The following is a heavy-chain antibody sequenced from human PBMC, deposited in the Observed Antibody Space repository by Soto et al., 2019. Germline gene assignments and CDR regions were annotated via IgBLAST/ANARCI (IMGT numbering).Heavy chain of an antibody. CDR2: INHSGTT. V-gene: IGHV4-34*01. CDR3: ASPSRFDSSGYYFDS. D-gene: IGHD3-22*01. J-gene: IGHJ4*02. CDR1: CGSFSGYY. Sequence: KPSETLSLTCAVYCGSFSGYYWSWIRQPPGKGLEWIGEINHSGTTKYNPSLKSRVTISVDTSKNQFSLKLSSVTAADTAVYYCASPSRFDSSGYYFDSWGKGTQVTDSS.